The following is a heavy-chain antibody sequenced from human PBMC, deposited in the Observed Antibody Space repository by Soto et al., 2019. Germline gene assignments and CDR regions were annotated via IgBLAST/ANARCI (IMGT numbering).Heavy chain of an antibody. CDR3: ARDGRFTGMGHYYTMAV. CDR1: GYTFSSYG. CDR2: ISAYNGNT. Sequence: QVQLVQSGTEVKKPGASVKVSCKASGYTFSSYGISWVRQAPGQGPEWMGWISAYNGNTNLAQNLQGRLTMTTDTSTSTAYMDLRSLRSDDTAVYYCARDGRFTGMGHYYTMAVWGQGTTVTVSS. J-gene: IGHJ6*02. D-gene: IGHD1-20*01. V-gene: IGHV1-18*01.